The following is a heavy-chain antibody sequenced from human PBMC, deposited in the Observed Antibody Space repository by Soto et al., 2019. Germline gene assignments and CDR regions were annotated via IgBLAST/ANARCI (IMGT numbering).Heavy chain of an antibody. CDR3: TRGVLE. Sequence: PSEKLPVTCSVSGGSVSSGGFSWSWIRQPPGKGLEWIGFISPSGSPDYNPSLKSRVTISVDRSKNQISLELSSVTAADTAVYYCTRGVLEWGPGTLVTVSS. V-gene: IGHV4-30-2*01. D-gene: IGHD2-8*01. J-gene: IGHJ4*01. CDR2: ISPSGSP. CDR1: GGSVSSGGFS.